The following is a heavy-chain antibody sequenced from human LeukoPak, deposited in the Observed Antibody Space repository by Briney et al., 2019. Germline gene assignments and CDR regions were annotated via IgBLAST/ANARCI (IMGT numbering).Heavy chain of an antibody. CDR2: IDTSSSTM. V-gene: IGHV3-48*02. CDR1: AFTFSDYS. D-gene: IGHD7-27*01. J-gene: IGHJ3*01. CDR3: AREDDSWGPNNLDL. Sequence: HPGGSLRLSCAASAFTFSDYSMNWVCQAPGKGLEWISYIDTSSSTMYYADSVMGRFTISRDNAKESLYLQMNSLRDEDTAVYYCAREDDSWGPNNLDLWGQGTMVTVSS.